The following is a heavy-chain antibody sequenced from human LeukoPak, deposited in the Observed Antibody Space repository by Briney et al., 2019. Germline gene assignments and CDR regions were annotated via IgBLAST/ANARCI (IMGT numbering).Heavy chain of an antibody. D-gene: IGHD3-22*01. CDR2: ISTSSIYI. V-gene: IGHV3-21*01. Sequence: GGSLRLSCAASGFTFSSYSMNWVRQAPGKGLEWVSSISTSSIYIYYADSVKGRFTISRDNAKNSLYLQMNSLRAEDTAVYYCARVRYDGSGYYSIYDYWGQGTLVTVSS. CDR3: ARVRYDGSGYYSIYDY. J-gene: IGHJ4*02. CDR1: GFTFSSYS.